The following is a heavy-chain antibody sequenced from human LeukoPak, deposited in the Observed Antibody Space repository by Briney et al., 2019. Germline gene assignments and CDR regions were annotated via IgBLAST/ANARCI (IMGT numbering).Heavy chain of an antibody. D-gene: IGHD1-26*01. V-gene: IGHV3-7*01. Sequence: GGSLRLACADSGFTFSSYWISWVRQAPGKGLEWVANIKQDGSEKNYVDSVKGRFTISRDSAKNSLYLQMNSLRAEDTAVYYCARDQTKWEPLRRRDYYYMDVWGKGTTVTVSS. CDR3: ARDQTKWEPLRRRDYYYMDV. CDR2: IKQDGSEK. J-gene: IGHJ6*03. CDR1: GFTFSSYW.